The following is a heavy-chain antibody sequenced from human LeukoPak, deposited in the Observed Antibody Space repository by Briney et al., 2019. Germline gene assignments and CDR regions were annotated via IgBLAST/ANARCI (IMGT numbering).Heavy chain of an antibody. V-gene: IGHV1-46*03. CDR1: GYTFTSYY. J-gene: IGHJ6*03. CDR2: INPSGGST. Sequence: ASVKVSCKASGYTFTSYYMHWVRKARGQGLEWVGIINPSGGSTSYARKFQGRVTMTRDTSTSTVYMELSSLRSEDTAMYYCARDLQLHDPTNMDAWGKGTTVTVSS. CDR3: ARDLQLHDPTNMDA. D-gene: IGHD3-10*01.